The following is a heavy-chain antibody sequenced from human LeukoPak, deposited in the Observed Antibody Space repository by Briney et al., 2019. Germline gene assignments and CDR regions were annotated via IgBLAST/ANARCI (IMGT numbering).Heavy chain of an antibody. CDR2: XXPYSGXX. CDR1: GYTXTGXX. D-gene: IGHD3-22*01. J-gene: IGHJ6*02. Sequence: ASVKVSCKASGYTXTGXXXHXXRXXXGXGXXWMGWXXPYSGXXNYAQKFQGRLTMTRDTSISTAFMELSRLRSDDTAVYYCARGKDHYYDSSGYPDYYYYTMDVWGQGTTVTVSS. V-gene: IGHV1-2*02. CDR3: ARGKDHYYDSSGYPDYYYYTMDV.